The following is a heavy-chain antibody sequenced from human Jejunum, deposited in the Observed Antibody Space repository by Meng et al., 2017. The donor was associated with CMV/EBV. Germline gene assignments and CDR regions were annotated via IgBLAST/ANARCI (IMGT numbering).Heavy chain of an antibody. Sequence: GFTFSGDWMHWVRQAPGKGLMLVSRINRDGSTTNYADYVKGRFTISRDNANNTLYLLLNSLRAEDTAVYYCVTNLYCSGGACRNYWGQGTLVTVSS. D-gene: IGHD2-15*01. J-gene: IGHJ4*02. CDR3: VTNLYCSGGACRNY. CDR2: INRDGSTT. V-gene: IGHV3-74*01. CDR1: GFTFSGDW.